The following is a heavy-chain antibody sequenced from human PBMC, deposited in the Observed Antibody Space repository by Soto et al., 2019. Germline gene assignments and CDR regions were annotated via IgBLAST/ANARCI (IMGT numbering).Heavy chain of an antibody. D-gene: IGHD2-2*03. CDR2: VNHRGST. CDR3: ARDGFCTSTTCRIGNWFDP. Sequence: SSETLSLTCAVYGGSFSGYYWSWIRQAPGKGLEWIGGVNHRGSTYNPSLQSRVTMSVDTSKNQFSLKLSSVTAADSAVYYCARDGFCTSTTCRIGNWFDPWGQGTLVTVSS. CDR1: GGSFSGYY. J-gene: IGHJ5*02. V-gene: IGHV4-34*01.